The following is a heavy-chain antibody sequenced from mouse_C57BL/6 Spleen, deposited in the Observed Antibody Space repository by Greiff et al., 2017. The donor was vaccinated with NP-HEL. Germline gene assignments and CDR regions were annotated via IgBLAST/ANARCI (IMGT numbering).Heavy chain of an antibody. J-gene: IGHJ4*01. CDR3: ARIYYYGSSYYAMDY. Sequence: EVQLQQSGPELVKPGASVKIPCKASGYTFTDYNMDWVKQSHGKSLEWIGDINPNNGGTIYNQKFKGKATLTVDKSSSTAYMELRSLTSEDTAVYYCARIYYYGSSYYAMDYWGQGTSVTVSS. D-gene: IGHD1-1*01. V-gene: IGHV1-18*01. CDR1: GYTFTDYN. CDR2: INPNNGGT.